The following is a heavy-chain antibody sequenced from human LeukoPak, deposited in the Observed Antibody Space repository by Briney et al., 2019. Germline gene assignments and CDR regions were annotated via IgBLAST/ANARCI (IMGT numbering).Heavy chain of an antibody. D-gene: IGHD5-12*01. Sequence: PWGSLRLSCAASGFTFSGYSINWVRQAPGKGLEWVSSISSSGSYIYYADSVKGRFTISRDNAKNSLYLQMNSLRAEDTAVYYCARVGLYSGYGIDYWGQGTLVTVSS. CDR3: ARVGLYSGYGIDY. CDR2: ISSSGSYI. V-gene: IGHV3-21*01. CDR1: GFTFSGYS. J-gene: IGHJ4*02.